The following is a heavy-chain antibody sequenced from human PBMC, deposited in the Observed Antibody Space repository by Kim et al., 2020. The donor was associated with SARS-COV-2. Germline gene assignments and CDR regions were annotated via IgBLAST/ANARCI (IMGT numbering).Heavy chain of an antibody. CDR1: GGSINNYY. Sequence: SETLSLTCTVSGGSINNYYWGWIRQPPGNGLEWIGYIYYSGSTIYNPSLKSRVTISVDTSKNQFSLKLTSVTAADTAVYYCARRRVAAAGTLDWFDPWG. D-gene: IGHD6-13*01. V-gene: IGHV4-59*01. CDR3: ARRRVAAAGTLDWFDP. CDR2: IYYSGST. J-gene: IGHJ5*02.